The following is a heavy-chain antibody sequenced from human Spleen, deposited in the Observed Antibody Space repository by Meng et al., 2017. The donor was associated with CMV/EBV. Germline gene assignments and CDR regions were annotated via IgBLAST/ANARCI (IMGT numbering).Heavy chain of an antibody. Sequence: ASVKVACKASGYTFTAHYFHWGRQAPGQGLEWMGWIHPHRGDTNYAQQFQGRVTLTRDTSINTGYMELTRRTSDDPAVYYCARDNNWGPDYWGQGTLVTVSS. CDR3: ARDNNWGPDY. V-gene: IGHV1-2*02. J-gene: IGHJ4*02. D-gene: IGHD7-27*01. CDR2: IHPHRGDT. CDR1: GYTFTAHY.